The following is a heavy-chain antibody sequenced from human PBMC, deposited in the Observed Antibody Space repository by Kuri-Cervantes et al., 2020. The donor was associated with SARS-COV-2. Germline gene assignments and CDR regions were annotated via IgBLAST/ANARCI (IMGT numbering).Heavy chain of an antibody. D-gene: IGHD6-19*01. Sequence: GESLKISCAASGFTFSDYYMSLIRQAPGKGLEWVSYISSSSYTNYAVSVKGRFTISRDNAKNSLYLQMNSLRAEDTAVYYCASFGSGWYDDAFDIWGQGTMVTVSS. V-gene: IGHV3-11*03. J-gene: IGHJ3*02. CDR3: ASFGSGWYDDAFDI. CDR1: GFTFSDYY. CDR2: ISSSSYT.